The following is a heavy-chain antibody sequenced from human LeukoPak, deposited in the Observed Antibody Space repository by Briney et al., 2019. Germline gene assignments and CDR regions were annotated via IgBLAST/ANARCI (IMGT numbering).Heavy chain of an antibody. J-gene: IGHJ5*02. CDR3: ARVLAAAGNNWFDP. Sequence: SETLSLTCAVYGGSFSGYFWSWIRQPPGKGLEWIGEINDSGSTNNNPPLKSRVTISVDTSKNQFSLKLSSVTAADTAVYYCARVLAAAGNNWFDPWGQGTLVTVSS. V-gene: IGHV4-34*01. CDR1: GGSFSGYF. CDR2: INDSGST. D-gene: IGHD6-13*01.